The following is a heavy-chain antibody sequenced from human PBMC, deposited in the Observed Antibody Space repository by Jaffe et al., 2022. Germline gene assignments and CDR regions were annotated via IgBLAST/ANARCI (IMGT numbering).Heavy chain of an antibody. D-gene: IGHD3-22*01. CDR2: ISGNGDDT. J-gene: IGHJ4*02. CDR1: AFTFSNYA. Sequence: EVQLLESGGGLVQPGGSLRLSCAASAFTFSNYAMSWVRQAPGRGLEWVSTISGNGDDTYYSDSVKGRFTISRDNSKNTLNLQMSRLRAEDTAVYYCAKATTYYYDHSGFYYLDYWGQGTQVTVSS. CDR3: AKATTYYYDHSGFYYLDY. V-gene: IGHV3-23*01.